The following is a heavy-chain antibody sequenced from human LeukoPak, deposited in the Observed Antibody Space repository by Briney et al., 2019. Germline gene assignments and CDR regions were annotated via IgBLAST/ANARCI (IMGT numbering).Heavy chain of an antibody. V-gene: IGHV7-4-1*02. D-gene: IGHD2-8*02. Sequence: ASVKVSCKASGYSFTTYTINWVRQAPGQGLEWMGWVNTNSGNPAYAQGFPGRFVFSLDTSVSTAYLQISSLKAEDTAVYYCAKAGGSGTYYHFYGMDVWGQGTTVTVSS. CDR3: AKAGGSGTYYHFYGMDV. J-gene: IGHJ6*02. CDR1: GYSFTTYT. CDR2: VNTNSGNP.